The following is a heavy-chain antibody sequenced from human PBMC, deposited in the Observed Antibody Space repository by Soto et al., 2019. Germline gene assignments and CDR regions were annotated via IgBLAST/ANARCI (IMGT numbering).Heavy chain of an antibody. Sequence: QVQLVESGGGVVQPGRSLRLSCAASGFTFSSYGMHWVRQAPGKGLEWVAVIWYDGSNKYYADSVKGRFTISRDNSKNTLYLQMNSLRAEDTAVYYYARAQITIFGVTELGMDVWGQGTTVTVSS. CDR3: ARAQITIFGVTELGMDV. V-gene: IGHV3-33*01. D-gene: IGHD3-3*01. CDR1: GFTFSSYG. J-gene: IGHJ6*02. CDR2: IWYDGSNK.